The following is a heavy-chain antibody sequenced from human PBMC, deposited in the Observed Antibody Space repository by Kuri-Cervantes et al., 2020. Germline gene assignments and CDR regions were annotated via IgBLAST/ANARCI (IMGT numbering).Heavy chain of an antibody. CDR3: AKTGGDYYDSSGYYYRRYFDY. D-gene: IGHD3-22*01. CDR2: ISYDGSNK. J-gene: IGHJ4*02. Sequence: GGSLRLSCAASGFTFSSYAMHWVRQAPGKGLEWVAVISYDGSNKYYADSVKGRFTISRDNSKNTLYLQMNSLRAEDMAAYYCAKTGGDYYDSSGYYYRRYFDYWGQGTLVTVSS. V-gene: IGHV3-30*18. CDR1: GFTFSSYA.